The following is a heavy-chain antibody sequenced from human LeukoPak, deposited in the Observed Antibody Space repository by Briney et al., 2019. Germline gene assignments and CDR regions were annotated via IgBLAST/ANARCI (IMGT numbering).Heavy chain of an antibody. V-gene: IGHV4-34*01. D-gene: IGHD1/OR15-1a*01. J-gene: IGHJ4*02. CDR2: INHSGST. CDR3: ARARFLSSRWNN. CDR1: GVSFSSYY. Sequence: SETLSLTCAVYGVSFSSYYWSWIRQPPGKGLEWIAEINHSGSTNCNPSLKSRVTISVDTSKNQFSLKLSSVTAADTAVYFCARARFLSSRWNNWGQGTLVTVSS.